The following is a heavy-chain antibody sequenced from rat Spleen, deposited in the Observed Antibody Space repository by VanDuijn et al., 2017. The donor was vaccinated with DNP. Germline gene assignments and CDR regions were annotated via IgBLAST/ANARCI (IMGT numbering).Heavy chain of an antibody. CDR1: GITFNDYY. CDR2: ISYNGGTP. V-gene: IGHV5-7*01. D-gene: IGHD1-9*01. CDR3: ARHHTTGIRDYFDY. J-gene: IGHJ2*01. Sequence: EVQLVESGGGLVQPGRSLKLSCAVSGITFNDYYMAWVRQAPAKGLEWVATISYNGGTPYYRDSVKGRFTISRDNAKSTLYLQMDSLRSEDTATYYCARHHTTGIRDYFDYWGQGVMVTVSS.